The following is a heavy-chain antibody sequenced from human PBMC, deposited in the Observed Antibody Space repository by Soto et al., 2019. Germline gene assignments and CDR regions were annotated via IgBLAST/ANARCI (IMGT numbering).Heavy chain of an antibody. J-gene: IGHJ5*02. CDR1: GGSISSGGYY. V-gene: IGHV4-31*03. CDR2: IYYSGSN. D-gene: IGHD2-15*01. Sequence: QVQLQESGPGLVKPSQTLSLTCTVSGGSISSGGYYWSWIRQHPGKGLEWIGYIYYSGSNYYNPYLKCRVTISVDTSKNQFSLKLSSVTAADTAVYFCARGASGSGGWRDNWFAPWGQGTLVTVSS. CDR3: ARGASGSGGWRDNWFAP.